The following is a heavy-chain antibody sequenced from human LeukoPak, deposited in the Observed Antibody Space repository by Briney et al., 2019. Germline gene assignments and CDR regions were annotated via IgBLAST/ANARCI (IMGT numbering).Heavy chain of an antibody. CDR1: GYTFTSYG. J-gene: IGHJ5*02. CDR2: ISAFNGNT. D-gene: IGHD3-3*01. V-gene: IGHV1-18*01. CDR3: ARDADYDFWSGYRNWFDP. Sequence: ASVKVSCKASGYTFTSYGISWVRQAPGQGLEWMGWISAFNGNTNYAQKLQGRVTMTRDTSTSTAYMELRSLRSDDTAVYYCARDADYDFWSGYRNWFDPWGQGTLVSVSS.